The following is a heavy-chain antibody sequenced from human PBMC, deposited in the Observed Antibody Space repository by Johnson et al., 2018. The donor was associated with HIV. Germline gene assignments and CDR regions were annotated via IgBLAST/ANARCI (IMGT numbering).Heavy chain of an antibody. V-gene: IGHV3-66*01. CDR2: IYSGGST. D-gene: IGHD5-18*01. CDR3: ARDGGIQLWSAFDI. J-gene: IGHJ3*02. CDR1: GFTFSNAW. Sequence: MLLVESGGGVVQPGGSLRLSCAASGFTFSNAWMSWVRQAPGKGLEWVSVIYSGGSTYYADSVKGRFTISRDNSKNTLYLQMNSLRAEDTAVYYCARDGGIQLWSAFDIWGQGTMVTVSS.